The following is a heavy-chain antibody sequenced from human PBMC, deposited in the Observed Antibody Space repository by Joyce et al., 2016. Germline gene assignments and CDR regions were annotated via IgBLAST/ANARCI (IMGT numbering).Heavy chain of an antibody. V-gene: IGHV3-21*01. D-gene: IGHD2-8*01. CDR3: ARSSYTNGIFDY. J-gene: IGHJ4*02. Sequence: EVQLVESGGGLVKPGGSLRRSCAACGFTFSSYSMSWVRQAAGKGLEWVSSLSSSSSYIKYTDSVKGRFTISRDNAKNSLYLQMNSLRVEDTAVYYCARSSYTNGIFDYWGQGTLVTVSS. CDR1: GFTFSSYS. CDR2: LSSSSSYI.